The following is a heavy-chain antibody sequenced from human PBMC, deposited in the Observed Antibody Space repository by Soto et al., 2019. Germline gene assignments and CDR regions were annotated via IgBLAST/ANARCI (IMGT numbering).Heavy chain of an antibody. D-gene: IGHD6-13*01. CDR2: MNPNSGDT. CDR1: GYTFTSYD. J-gene: IGHJ3*02. V-gene: IGHV1-8*01. Sequence: ASVKVSCKASGYTFTSYDINWVRQATGQGLEWMGWMNPNSGDTGYAQKFQGRVTMTRNTSISTAYMELSSLRSEDTAVYYCARGREQLAAFDIWGQGTMVTGS. CDR3: ARGREQLAAFDI.